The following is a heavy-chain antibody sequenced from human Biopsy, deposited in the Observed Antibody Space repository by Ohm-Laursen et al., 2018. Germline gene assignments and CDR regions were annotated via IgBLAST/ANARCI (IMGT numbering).Heavy chain of an antibody. CDR2: NIPILGTG. CDR1: GGTFSNYG. Sequence: SSAKVSCNVPGGTFSNYGVNWVRQAPGQGLEWLGGNIPILGTGNYAQKFQDRVTVAADTSTSTATMELRSLRSDDTAVYYCATKLTGYFHHWGQGTLVIVSS. V-gene: IGHV1-69*06. D-gene: IGHD3-9*01. J-gene: IGHJ1*01. CDR3: ATKLTGYFHH.